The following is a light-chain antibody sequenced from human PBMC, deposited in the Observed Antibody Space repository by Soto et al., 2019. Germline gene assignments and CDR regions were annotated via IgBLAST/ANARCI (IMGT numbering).Light chain of an antibody. Sequence: QSAPTQPASVSGSPGQSITISCTGSSSNVGGYAYVSWYQQHPGKAPRLIISEVTNRPSGVSNRFSGSKSGNTASLTISGLQAEDEADYYCSSYTSSSTLVVFGGGTKLTVL. CDR3: SSYTSSSTLVV. J-gene: IGLJ2*01. V-gene: IGLV2-14*01. CDR1: SSNVGGYAY. CDR2: EVT.